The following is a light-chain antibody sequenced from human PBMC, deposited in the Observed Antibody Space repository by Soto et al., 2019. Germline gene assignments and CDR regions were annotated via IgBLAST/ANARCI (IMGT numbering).Light chain of an antibody. CDR1: QSVSSSY. CDR3: QQYYESPWT. Sequence: EIVLTQSPGTLSLSPGERATLSCRASQSVSSSYLAWYQQKPGQAPRLLIYGASSRATGIPDRFSGSGSGTDFTLTISSLQAEDVALYYCQQYYESPWTFGQGTKVEIK. J-gene: IGKJ1*01. CDR2: GAS. V-gene: IGKV3-20*01.